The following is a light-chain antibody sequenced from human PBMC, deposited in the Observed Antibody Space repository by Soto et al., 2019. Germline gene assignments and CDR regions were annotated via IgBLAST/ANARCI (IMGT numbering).Light chain of an antibody. V-gene: IGLV2-14*03. CDR3: SSHTVSGTGL. Sequence: QSALTQPASVSGSLGQSITISCTGTNSDVGGDDYVSWYQQDPGKAPRLMIYDVTNRPSGVSNRFSGSKSGNTASLTISGLQAEDEADYYCSSHTVSGTGLFGTGTKVTVL. CDR1: NSDVGGDDY. CDR2: DVT. J-gene: IGLJ1*01.